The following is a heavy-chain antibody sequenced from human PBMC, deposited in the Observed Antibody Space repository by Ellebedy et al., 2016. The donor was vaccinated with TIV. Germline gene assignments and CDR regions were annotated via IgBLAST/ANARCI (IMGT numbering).Heavy chain of an antibody. D-gene: IGHD3-22*01. V-gene: IGHV3-23*01. CDR2: ISHTGGRT. CDR3: AKGRGGGSDSSAPRYYFDY. Sequence: GESLKISCAASGFTFSSYAMSWVRQAPGKGLEWVSTISHTGGRTYYADSVEGRFTISRDNSKKTLYLQMNSLRAEDTAVYYCAKGRGGGSDSSAPRYYFDYWGLGTLVTVSS. CDR1: GFTFSSYA. J-gene: IGHJ4*02.